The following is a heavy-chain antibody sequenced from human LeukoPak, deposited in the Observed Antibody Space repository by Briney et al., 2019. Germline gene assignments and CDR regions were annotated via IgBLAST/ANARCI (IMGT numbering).Heavy chain of an antibody. V-gene: IGHV4-59*08. CDR2: IYYGGST. Sequence: SETLSLTCTVSGGSISSYYWGWIRQPPGKGLEWIGYIYYGGSTNYNPSLKSRVTISVDTSKNQFSLKLSSVTAADTAVYYCARLYAGASDYWGQGTLVTVSS. J-gene: IGHJ4*02. CDR3: ARLYAGASDY. D-gene: IGHD2-2*02. CDR1: GGSISSYY.